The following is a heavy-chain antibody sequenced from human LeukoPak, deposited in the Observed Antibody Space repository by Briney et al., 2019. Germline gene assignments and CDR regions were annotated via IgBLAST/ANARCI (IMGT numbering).Heavy chain of an antibody. D-gene: IGHD2-15*01. Sequence: GGSLRLSCAASGFTVSNNYMSWVRQAPGKGLGWVSAIYSGGRTFFADSVKGRFNISRDNSKNTLYLQMNSLRTEDTAVYYCASGLRGYGIWGQGTRVTVSS. J-gene: IGHJ3*02. CDR3: ASGLRGYGI. CDR2: IYSGGRT. CDR1: GFTVSNNY. V-gene: IGHV3-53*01.